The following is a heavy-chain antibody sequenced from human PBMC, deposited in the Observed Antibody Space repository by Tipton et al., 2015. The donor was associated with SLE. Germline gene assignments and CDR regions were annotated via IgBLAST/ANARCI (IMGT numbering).Heavy chain of an antibody. Sequence: SLRLSCVGSGFRFSGFYMAWIRQAPGQGLEWISFISGPGDSIFHADSVKGRFTTSRDNAKNSLFLHMNSLRAEDTAVYYCARDPRNKGFDPWGQGTLATVSS. CDR3: ARDPRNKGFDP. V-gene: IGHV3-11*04. CDR1: GFRFSGFY. J-gene: IGHJ5*02. D-gene: IGHD1/OR15-1a*01. CDR2: ISGPGDSI.